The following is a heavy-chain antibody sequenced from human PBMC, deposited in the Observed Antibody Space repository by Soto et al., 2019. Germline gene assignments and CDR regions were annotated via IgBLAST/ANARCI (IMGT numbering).Heavy chain of an antibody. CDR1: GFTFSSYW. CDR2: IKQDGSEK. Sequence: PGGSLRLSCAASGFTFSSYWMSWVRQAPGKGLEWVANIKQDGSEKYYVDSVKGRFTISRDNAKNSLYLQMNSLRAEDTAVYYCARDPDPLDYPTVGFDPWGQGTLVTVSS. V-gene: IGHV3-7*01. D-gene: IGHD4-17*01. J-gene: IGHJ5*02. CDR3: ARDPDPLDYPTVGFDP.